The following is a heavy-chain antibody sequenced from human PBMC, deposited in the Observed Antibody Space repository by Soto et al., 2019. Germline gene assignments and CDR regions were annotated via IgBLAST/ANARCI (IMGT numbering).Heavy chain of an antibody. J-gene: IGHJ4*02. D-gene: IGHD2-2*01. CDR3: ASRKYCSSTTCPNELDY. CDR1: GFTFSSYS. Sequence: GGSMRLSCAASGFTFSSYSMNWVRQAPGKGLEWVSYISSSSSTIYYADSVKGRFTISRDNSKNTLYLQMNSLRAEDTAVYYCASRKYCSSTTCPNELDYWGQGTLVTVSS. CDR2: ISSSSSTI. V-gene: IGHV3-48*01.